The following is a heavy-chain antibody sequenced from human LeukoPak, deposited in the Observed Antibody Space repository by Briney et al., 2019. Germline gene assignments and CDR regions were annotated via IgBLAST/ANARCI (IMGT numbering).Heavy chain of an antibody. CDR2: IGTAGDT. CDR1: GFTFSRYD. Sequence: QSGGSLRLSCAVCGFTFSRYDMHWVRQATGKGLEWVSGIGTAGDTYYPGSVKGQFTISRENAKNSLYLQMNSLRAGDTAVYYCAIPTGTDYYDSSGYYYYWGQGTLVTVSS. V-gene: IGHV3-13*03. D-gene: IGHD3-22*01. J-gene: IGHJ4*02. CDR3: AIPTGTDYYDSSGYYYY.